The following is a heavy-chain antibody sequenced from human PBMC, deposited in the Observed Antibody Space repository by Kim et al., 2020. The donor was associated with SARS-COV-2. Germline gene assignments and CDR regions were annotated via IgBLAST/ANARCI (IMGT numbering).Heavy chain of an antibody. Sequence: ASVKVSCKAYGYTFTFYGISWVRQAPGQGLEWMGWISSNNGKTKFAQSFQGRVTMTTDTSTATAYMELKSLTSDDTAVYYCARLRDRGSYYVGWRDSWG. CDR2: ISSNNGKT. V-gene: IGHV1-18*04. CDR1: GYTFTFYG. J-gene: IGHJ5*01. D-gene: IGHD1-26*01. CDR3: ARLRDRGSYYVGWRDS.